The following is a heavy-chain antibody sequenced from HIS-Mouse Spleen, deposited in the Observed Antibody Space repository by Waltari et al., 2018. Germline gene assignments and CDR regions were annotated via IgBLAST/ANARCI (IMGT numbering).Heavy chain of an antibody. D-gene: IGHD6-13*01. CDR2: IYYSGST. Sequence: QLQLQESGPGLVKPSETLSLTFTVSGGSIISSSYYWGLISQPPGKGLEWIGSIYYSGSTYYNPSLKSRVTISVDTSKNQFSLKLSSVTAADTAVYYCAREIPYSSSWYDWYFDLWGRGTLVTVSS. V-gene: IGHV4-39*07. CDR3: AREIPYSSSWYDWYFDL. CDR1: GGSIISSSYY. J-gene: IGHJ2*01.